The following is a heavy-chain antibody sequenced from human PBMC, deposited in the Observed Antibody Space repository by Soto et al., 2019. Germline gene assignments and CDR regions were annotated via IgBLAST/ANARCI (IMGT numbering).Heavy chain of an antibody. CDR2: INSDGSGT. J-gene: IGHJ3*02. D-gene: IGHD1-1*01. CDR1: GFTFSSYS. Sequence: GGSLRLSCAASGFTFSSYSMNWVRQAPGKGLVCVSCINSDGSGTNYADSVKGRFTISRDNSKNTLYLQMNSLRAEDTAVYYCARVGTMDAFDIWGQGTMVTVSS. V-gene: IGHV3-74*01. CDR3: ARVGTMDAFDI.